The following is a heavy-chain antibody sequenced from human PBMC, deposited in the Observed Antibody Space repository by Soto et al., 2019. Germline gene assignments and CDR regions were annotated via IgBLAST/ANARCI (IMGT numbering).Heavy chain of an antibody. J-gene: IGHJ5*02. Sequence: PSETLSLTCAVDGGSFSGYYGSWIRQPPGKGLEWIGEINHSGSTNYNPSLKSRVTISVDTSRIQFALKLSSVTAADTAVYYCARCPLRSWGEAARTDNWFDPWGQGTLVSVSS. D-gene: IGHD6-25*01. CDR1: GGSFSGYY. V-gene: IGHV4-34*01. CDR3: ARCPLRSWGEAARTDNWFDP. CDR2: INHSGST.